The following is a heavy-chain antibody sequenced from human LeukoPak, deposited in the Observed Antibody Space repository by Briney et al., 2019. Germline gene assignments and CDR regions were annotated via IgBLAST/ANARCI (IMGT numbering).Heavy chain of an antibody. CDR1: GFTFSSYA. J-gene: IGHJ4*02. D-gene: IGHD3-10*01. CDR3: TRAGGSGFSFDY. Sequence: GGSLRLSCAASGFTFSSYAMSWVRQAPGKGLEWVTFVRSNNYDGTTEYAASVKGRFTISRDDSRSIAYLQMNSLKTEDTAVYYCTRAGGSGFSFDYWGQGTLVTVSS. CDR2: VRSNNYDGTT. V-gene: IGHV3-49*04.